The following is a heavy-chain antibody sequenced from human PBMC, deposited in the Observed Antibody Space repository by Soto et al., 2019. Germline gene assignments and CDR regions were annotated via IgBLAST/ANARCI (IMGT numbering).Heavy chain of an antibody. V-gene: IGHV4-39*01. CDR3: AAGEASRRNLAPYYLGF. J-gene: IGHJ4*02. CDR1: GGSISGSYDY. D-gene: IGHD2-2*01. CDR2: VFYTGFT. Sequence: KASETLSLTCAVSGGSISGSYDYWGWLGQSPGKGPEWIGSVFYTGFTSYNPSLESRVSVSVDTSKNQFSLKVSGVSAADTAVYVCAAGEASRRNLAPYYLGFWGQGTLVTVSS.